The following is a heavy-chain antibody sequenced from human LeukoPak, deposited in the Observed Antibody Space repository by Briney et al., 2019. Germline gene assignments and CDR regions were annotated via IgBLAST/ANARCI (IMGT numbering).Heavy chain of an antibody. D-gene: IGHD1-1*01. CDR1: GGSISSYY. Sequence: SETLSLTCTVSGGSISSYYWGWIRQPPGKGLEWIGSIYHSGSTYYNPSLKSRITISVDTSKNHFSLRVNSVSAADTAMYYCASQWGTTGTMAYAFDIWGQGTMLTVSS. J-gene: IGHJ3*02. CDR3: ASQWGTTGTMAYAFDI. V-gene: IGHV4-39*02. CDR2: IYHSGST.